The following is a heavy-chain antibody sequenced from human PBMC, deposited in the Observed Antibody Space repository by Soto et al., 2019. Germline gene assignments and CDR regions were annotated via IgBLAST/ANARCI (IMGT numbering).Heavy chain of an antibody. CDR1: GGGVASNSAA. CDR3: ARVRVISRYGAFDI. Sequence: SQTLSVTGAISGGGVASNSAAGNWIRQSPSRGLEWLGRTYYRSKWYNDYAVSVKSRITINPDTSKNQFSLQLNSVTPEDTAVYYCARVRVISRYGAFDIWGQGTMVTVSS. J-gene: IGHJ3*02. D-gene: IGHD1-20*01. V-gene: IGHV6-1*01. CDR2: TYYRSKWYN.